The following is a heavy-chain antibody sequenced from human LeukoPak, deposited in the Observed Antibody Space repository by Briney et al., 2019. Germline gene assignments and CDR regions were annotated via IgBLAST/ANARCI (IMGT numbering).Heavy chain of an antibody. CDR2: INWNGGST. Sequence: GGSLRLSCAASGFTLDDYGMSWVRQAPGKGLEWVSGINWNGGSTGYADSVKGRFTISRDNAKNSLYLQMNSLRAEDTALYYCARDEYYYDSSGYYYRYWGQGTLVTVSS. D-gene: IGHD3-22*01. V-gene: IGHV3-20*04. CDR1: GFTLDDYG. J-gene: IGHJ4*02. CDR3: ARDEYYYDSSGYYYRY.